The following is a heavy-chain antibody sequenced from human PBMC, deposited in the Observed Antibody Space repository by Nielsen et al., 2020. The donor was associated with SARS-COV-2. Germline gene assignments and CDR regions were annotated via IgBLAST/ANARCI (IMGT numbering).Heavy chain of an antibody. J-gene: IGHJ5*02. CDR2: INHSGNT. D-gene: IGHD6-19*01. Sequence: SETLSLTCTVSGGSISSRSYYWGWIRKPPGKGLEWIGEINHSGNTSYNPSLKSRVTISVDTSKNQFSLKLSSVTAADTAVYYCARGRRYGQWLAPGWFDPWGQGTLVTVSS. V-gene: IGHV4-39*07. CDR3: ARGRRYGQWLAPGWFDP. CDR1: GGSISSRSYY.